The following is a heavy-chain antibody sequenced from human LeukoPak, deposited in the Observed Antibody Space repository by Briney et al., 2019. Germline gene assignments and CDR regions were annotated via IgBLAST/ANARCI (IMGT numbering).Heavy chain of an antibody. Sequence: PSETLSLTCAVSGGSFSGYYWTWIRQPPGKGLEWIGEINHSGSANYNPSLKSRVTISLDTSKNQFSLKLRSVTAADTAVYYCARGQGTVTTHWGQGTLVTVSS. CDR1: GGSFSGYY. V-gene: IGHV4-34*01. CDR3: ARGQGTVTTH. J-gene: IGHJ4*02. D-gene: IGHD4-17*01. CDR2: INHSGSA.